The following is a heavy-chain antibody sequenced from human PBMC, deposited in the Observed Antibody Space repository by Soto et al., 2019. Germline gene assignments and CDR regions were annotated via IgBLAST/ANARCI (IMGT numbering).Heavy chain of an antibody. CDR3: AGRCDSTNCLAHFDY. Sequence: GAAVKVSCKASGCTFNNYVINWVRQAPGQGLEWMAGIIPIFGTPNYAQKFQGRVTITADKSTSTAYMELNSLRSEDTAVYYCAGRCDSTNCLAHFDYWGQGTLVTVSS. CDR2: IIPIFGTP. V-gene: IGHV1-69*06. CDR1: GCTFNNYV. J-gene: IGHJ4*02. D-gene: IGHD2-2*01.